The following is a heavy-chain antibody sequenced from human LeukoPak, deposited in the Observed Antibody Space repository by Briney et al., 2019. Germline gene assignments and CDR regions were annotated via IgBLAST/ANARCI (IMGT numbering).Heavy chain of an antibody. J-gene: IGHJ3*02. CDR1: GGSISSGTYY. CDR2: IYSSGST. D-gene: IGHD5-12*01. V-gene: IGHV4-61*02. Sequence: SETLSLTCTVSGGSISSGTYYWSWVRQPAGKGLEWIGRIYSSGSTNYNPSLESRVTISVDPSKNQFSLKLSSVTAADTAVYYCARDLLHRGYAFDIWGQGTMVTVSS. CDR3: ARDLLHRGYAFDI.